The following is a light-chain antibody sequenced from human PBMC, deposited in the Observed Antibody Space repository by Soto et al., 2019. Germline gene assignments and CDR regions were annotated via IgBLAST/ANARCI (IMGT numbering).Light chain of an antibody. CDR1: QNINNY. CDR3: QQYENLPT. J-gene: IGKJ5*01. V-gene: IGKV1-33*01. CDR2: DAS. Sequence: DIQMTQSPSSLSASVGDRVTITCQARQNINNYLNWYQQKPGRAPKLLIYDASNLEAGVPSRFRGSGSGTDFTLTISRLQPEDISTYYCQQYENLPTFGQGKRLEIK.